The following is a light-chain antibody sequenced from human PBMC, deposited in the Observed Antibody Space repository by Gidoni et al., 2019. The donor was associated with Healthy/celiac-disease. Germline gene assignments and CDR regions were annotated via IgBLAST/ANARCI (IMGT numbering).Light chain of an antibody. CDR2: GAS. Sequence: EIVMTQSPATLSVSPGERATLSCRASQSVSSNLAWYQQKPGQALRPLIYGASTRATGIPARFSGSGSGTEFTLTISSLQSEDFAVYYCQQYNNWPPLTFGGXTKVEIK. CDR1: QSVSSN. J-gene: IGKJ4*01. V-gene: IGKV3-15*01. CDR3: QQYNNWPPLT.